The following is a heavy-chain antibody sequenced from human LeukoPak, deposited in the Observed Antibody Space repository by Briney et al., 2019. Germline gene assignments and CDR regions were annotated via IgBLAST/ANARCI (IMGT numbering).Heavy chain of an antibody. CDR1: GYTFTSYG. D-gene: IGHD2-2*01. CDR2: ISAYNGNT. J-gene: IGHJ5*02. Sequence: GASVKVSCKASGYTFTSYGISWVRQAPGQGLEWMGWISAYNGNTNYAQKLQGRVTMTTDTSTSTAYMELRSLRSDDTAVYYCATSYCSSTSCYLGWFDPWGQGTLVTVSS. CDR3: ATSYCSSTSCYLGWFDP. V-gene: IGHV1-18*01.